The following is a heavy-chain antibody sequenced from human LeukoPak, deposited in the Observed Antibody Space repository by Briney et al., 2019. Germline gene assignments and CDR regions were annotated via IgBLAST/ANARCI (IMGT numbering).Heavy chain of an antibody. V-gene: IGHV3-20*04. CDR1: GFTFDDYG. D-gene: IGHD6-19*01. CDR3: ATSSHSGWQAGVDY. CDR2: TNWSGAST. J-gene: IGHJ4*02. Sequence: LAGGSLRLSCAASGFTFDDYGMGWVRQPPWKGLQWVSGTNWSGASTGYVDSVKGRFTISRDNAKTSLYLQMNSLRAGDTALYYCATSSHSGWQAGVDYWGQGTLVTVSS.